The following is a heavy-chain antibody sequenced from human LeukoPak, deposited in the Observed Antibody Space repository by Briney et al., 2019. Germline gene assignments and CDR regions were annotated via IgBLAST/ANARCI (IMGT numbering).Heavy chain of an antibody. V-gene: IGHV3-7*01. CDR2: IKQDGSEK. Sequence: GGSLRLSCAASGFTFSDYWMSWVRQAPGKGLEWVANIKQDGSEKYYVDSVKGRFTISRDNAKNSLHLQMNTLRAEDTAVYYCAKAGYGSGSSSFDLWGQGTLVTVSS. J-gene: IGHJ4*02. CDR3: AKAGYGSGSSSFDL. D-gene: IGHD3-10*01. CDR1: GFTFSDYW.